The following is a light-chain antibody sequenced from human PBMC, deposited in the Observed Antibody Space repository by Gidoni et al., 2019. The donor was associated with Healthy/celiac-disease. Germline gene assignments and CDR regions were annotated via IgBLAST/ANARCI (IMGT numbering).Light chain of an antibody. CDR1: SSNIGAGYD. CDR2: GNS. V-gene: IGLV1-40*01. Sequence: QSVLTQPPSVSGAPGQRVTISCTGSSSNIGAGYDVHWYQQLQRTDTKLLIYGNSNRPSGVPDRFSCSKSGTSAALAITGLQAEDEADYYRQSYDSSLSGSVFGGGTKLTVL. J-gene: IGLJ3*02. CDR3: QSYDSSLSGSV.